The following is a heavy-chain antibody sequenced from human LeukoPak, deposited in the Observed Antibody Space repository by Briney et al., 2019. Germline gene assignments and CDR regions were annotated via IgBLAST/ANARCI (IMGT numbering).Heavy chain of an antibody. J-gene: IGHJ4*02. CDR2: ISGSGGRT. V-gene: IGHV3-23*01. D-gene: IGHD4-17*01. CDR3: AKVFRKDGDFHLFDY. Sequence: PGGSLRLSCAASGITFSSYAMSWVRQAPGKGLEWVSAISGSGGRTYYTDSVKGRFTISRDNSKNTLYLQMNSLRAEDTAVYYCAKVFRKDGDFHLFDYWGQGTLVTVSS. CDR1: GITFSSYA.